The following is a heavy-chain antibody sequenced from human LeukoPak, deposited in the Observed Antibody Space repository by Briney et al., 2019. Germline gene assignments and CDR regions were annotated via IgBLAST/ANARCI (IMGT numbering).Heavy chain of an antibody. J-gene: IGHJ4*02. V-gene: IGHV3-33*01. CDR2: IWCDGSNK. CDR3: ARSYYYDSSHTADY. CDR1: GFTFSNYG. D-gene: IGHD3-22*01. Sequence: GGSLRLSCAASGFTFSNYGMHWVRQAPGKGLGWVAYIWCDGSNKYYTDSVKGRFTISRDNSENTLYLQMNSLRAEDTAVYYCARSYYYDSSHTADYWGQGTLVTVSS.